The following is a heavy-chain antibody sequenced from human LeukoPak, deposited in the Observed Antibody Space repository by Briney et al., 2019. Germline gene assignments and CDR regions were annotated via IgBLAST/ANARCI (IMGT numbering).Heavy chain of an antibody. CDR1: GFTFDDYA. J-gene: IGHJ4*02. CDR3: AKAPAYGDYDFDY. Sequence: PGRSLRLSCAASGFTFDDYAMHWVRQAPGKGLEWVSGISWNSGSIGYADSVKDRFTISRDNAKNSLYLQMNSLRAEDTALYYCAKAPAYGDYDFDYWGQGTLVTVSS. V-gene: IGHV3-9*01. D-gene: IGHD4-17*01. CDR2: ISWNSGSI.